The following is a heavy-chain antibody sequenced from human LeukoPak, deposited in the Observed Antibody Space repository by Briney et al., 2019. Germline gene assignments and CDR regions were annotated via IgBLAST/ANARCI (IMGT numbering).Heavy chain of an antibody. Sequence: SQTLSLTCTVSGGSISSGGYYWSWIRQHPGKGLEWIGYIYYSGSTYYNPSLKSRVTISVDTSKNQFSLKLSSVTAADTAVYYCARWAMDSPYCSSTSCYEYWGQGTLVTVSS. CDR1: GGSISSGGYY. CDR3: ARWAMDSPYCSSTSCYEY. D-gene: IGHD2-2*01. J-gene: IGHJ4*02. CDR2: IYYSGST. V-gene: IGHV4-31*03.